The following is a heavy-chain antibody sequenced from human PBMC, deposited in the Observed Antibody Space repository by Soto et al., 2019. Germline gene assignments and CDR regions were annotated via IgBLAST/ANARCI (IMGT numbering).Heavy chain of an antibody. CDR2: ISAYNGNT. Sequence: GSVKVSFKASGYPFTSYGISLVRQAPGQGLEWMGWISAYNGNTNYAQKLQGRVTMTTDTSTSTAYMELRSLRSDDTAVYYCARILEVGANLNDAFDIWGQGTMVTVSS. D-gene: IGHD1-26*01. CDR3: ARILEVGANLNDAFDI. CDR1: GYPFTSYG. J-gene: IGHJ3*02. V-gene: IGHV1-18*01.